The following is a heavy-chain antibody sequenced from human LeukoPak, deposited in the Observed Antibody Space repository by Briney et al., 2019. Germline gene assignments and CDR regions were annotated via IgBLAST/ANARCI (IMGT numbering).Heavy chain of an antibody. Sequence: PGRSLRLSCAASGFTFSNYGMHWVRQAPGKGLEWVALIWYDGSNKYYADSVQGRFIISRDNSKNTLYLQMSSLSAEDTAVYYCAKGRMGTTFDDWGQGTLVTVSS. V-gene: IGHV3-33*06. D-gene: IGHD4-11*01. CDR1: GFTFSNYG. CDR3: AKGRMGTTFDD. J-gene: IGHJ4*02. CDR2: IWYDGSNK.